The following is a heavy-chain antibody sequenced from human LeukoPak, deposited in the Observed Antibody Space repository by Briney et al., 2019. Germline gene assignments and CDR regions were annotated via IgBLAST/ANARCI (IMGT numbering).Heavy chain of an antibody. J-gene: IGHJ4*02. CDR2: INHSGST. V-gene: IGHV4-34*01. Sequence: PSETLSLTCAVYGGSFSSYYWSWIRQPPGKGLEWIWEINHSGSTNYTPSLKRRVTISGDTSKNKLSLKLSSVTAADTAVYYCARAERYSYGPIDWGQGTLVTVSS. D-gene: IGHD5-18*01. CDR1: GGSFSSYY. CDR3: ARAERYSYGPID.